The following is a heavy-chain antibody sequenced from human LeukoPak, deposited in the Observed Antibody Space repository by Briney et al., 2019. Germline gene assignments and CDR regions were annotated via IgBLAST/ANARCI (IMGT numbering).Heavy chain of an antibody. D-gene: IGHD6-13*01. CDR3: ASSPDSSSWWPFDY. Sequence: ASVKVSCKASGYTFTGYYMHWVRQAPGQGLEWMGRINPNSGGTNYAQKFQGRVTMTRDTSISTAYMELSRLRSDDTAVYYCASSPDSSSWWPFDYWGQGTLVTVSP. CDR1: GYTFTGYY. CDR2: INPNSGGT. V-gene: IGHV1-2*06. J-gene: IGHJ4*02.